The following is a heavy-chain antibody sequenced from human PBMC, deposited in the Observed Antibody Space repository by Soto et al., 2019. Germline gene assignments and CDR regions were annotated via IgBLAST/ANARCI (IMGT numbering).Heavy chain of an antibody. D-gene: IGHD1-26*01. CDR3: ARDQPSGSYYDY. CDR1: GGSISSYY. Sequence: PSETLSLTCTVSGGSISSYYWSWIRQPPGKGLEWIGYIYYSGSTNYNPSLKSRVTISVDTSKNQFSLKLSSVTAADTAVYYCARDQPSGSYYDYWGQGTLVTVSS. J-gene: IGHJ4*02. V-gene: IGHV4-59*01. CDR2: IYYSGST.